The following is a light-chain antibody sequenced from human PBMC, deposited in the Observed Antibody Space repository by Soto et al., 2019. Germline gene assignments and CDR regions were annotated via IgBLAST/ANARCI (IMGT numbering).Light chain of an antibody. CDR3: QHYNSYSEA. V-gene: IGKV1-5*03. Sequence: DIPMTRSPSTLSASVVDRVPITXXASQSISSWLAWYQQKPGKAPKFXIYKASTLKSGVPSRFSGSGAGTEFTLTISSLQPDDFATYYCQHYNSYSEAFGQGTKVDIK. CDR2: KAS. CDR1: QSISSW. J-gene: IGKJ1*01.